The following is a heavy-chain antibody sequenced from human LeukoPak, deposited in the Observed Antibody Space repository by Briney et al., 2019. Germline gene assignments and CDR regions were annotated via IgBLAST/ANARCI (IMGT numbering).Heavy chain of an antibody. D-gene: IGHD3-10*01. CDR1: GYTFTSYY. Sequence: ASVKVSCKASGYTFTSYYMHWVRQAPGQGLEWMGVVNPSGSSASYLQKFQGRVTMTRVTSTSTVYMELNNLRSEDAAVYYCARSYYGSGYTWFDPWGQGTLVSVSS. J-gene: IGHJ5*02. CDR3: ARSYYGSGYTWFDP. V-gene: IGHV1-46*01. CDR2: VNPSGSSA.